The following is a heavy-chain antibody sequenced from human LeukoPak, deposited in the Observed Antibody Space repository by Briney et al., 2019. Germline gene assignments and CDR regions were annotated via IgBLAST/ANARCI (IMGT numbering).Heavy chain of an antibody. D-gene: IGHD3-10*01. V-gene: IGHV3-30*02. CDR1: GFTFSSYG. CDR3: ARSYYGSGSFTPSDY. CDR2: IRFDGSNK. Sequence: GGSLRLSCAASGFTFSSYGMHWVRQAPGKGLEWVAFIRFDGSNKYYADSVKGRFTISRDNSKNTLYLQMNSLRAEDTAVYYCARSYYGSGSFTPSDYWGQGTLVTVSS. J-gene: IGHJ4*02.